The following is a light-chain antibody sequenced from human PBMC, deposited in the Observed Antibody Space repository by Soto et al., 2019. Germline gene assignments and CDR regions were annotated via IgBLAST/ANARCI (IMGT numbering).Light chain of an antibody. J-gene: IGKJ5*01. CDR3: QQYGSSPIT. CDR1: QSVTSNY. CDR2: GVS. Sequence: EIVLTQSPGTLSFSPGERATLSCRASQSVTSNYLAWYQQKVGQAPRLLMYGVSNRVTGIPDRFSGSGFGTDFALTISRLEPEDFAVYYCQQYGSSPITFGRGTRLEIK. V-gene: IGKV3-20*01.